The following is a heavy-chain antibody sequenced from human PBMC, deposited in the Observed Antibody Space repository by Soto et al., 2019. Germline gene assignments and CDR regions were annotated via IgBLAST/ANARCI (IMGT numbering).Heavy chain of an antibody. V-gene: IGHV3-30-3*01. Sequence: GGSLRLSCAASGFTFSSYAMHWVRQAPGKGLEWVAVISYDGSNKYYADSVKGRFTISRDNSKNTLYLQMNSLRAEDTAVYYCARVDMYYDFWSGYRYLGQGTLVTVSS. D-gene: IGHD3-3*01. J-gene: IGHJ4*02. CDR3: ARVDMYYDFWSGYRY. CDR2: ISYDGSNK. CDR1: GFTFSSYA.